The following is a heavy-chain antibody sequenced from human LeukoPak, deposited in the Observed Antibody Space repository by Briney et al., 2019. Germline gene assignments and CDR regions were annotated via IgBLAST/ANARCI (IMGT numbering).Heavy chain of an antibody. CDR2: ISSSSSYI. CDR1: GFTFSSYS. V-gene: IGHV3-21*01. J-gene: IGHJ4*02. CDR3: ARDTSPDYYFDY. Sequence: PGGSLRLSCAASGFTFSSYSMNWVRQAPGKGLEWVSSISSSSSYIYYADSVKGRFTISRDNAKNSLYLQMNSLRAEDTAVYYCARDTSPDYYFDYWGQGTLVTVSS.